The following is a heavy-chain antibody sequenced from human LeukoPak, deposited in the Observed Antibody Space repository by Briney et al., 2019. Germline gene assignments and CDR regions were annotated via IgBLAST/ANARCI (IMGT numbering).Heavy chain of an antibody. J-gene: IGHJ3*02. Sequence: GGSLRLSCAASGFTFSSYAMSWVRQAPGKGLEWVSAISGSGGSTYYADSVKGRFTISRDNSKNTLYLQMNSLRAEDTAVYYCAKSGLRYFDWLSPYAFDIWGQGTMVTVS. CDR2: ISGSGGST. V-gene: IGHV3-23*01. D-gene: IGHD3-9*01. CDR3: AKSGLRYFDWLSPYAFDI. CDR1: GFTFSSYA.